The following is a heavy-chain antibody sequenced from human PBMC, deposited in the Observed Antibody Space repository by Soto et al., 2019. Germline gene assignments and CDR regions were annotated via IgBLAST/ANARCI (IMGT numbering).Heavy chain of an antibody. CDR3: AKGRKSTEKDIAVMLAAASSIQH. J-gene: IGHJ1*01. V-gene: IGHV3-23*01. Sequence: GSLRLSCVASGFTSSDYAMTWVRQAPGKGLEWVSVISATGATTYYADSVRGRFTISRDNSKNTLNLQMNDLRVEDTAVIYCAKGRKSTEKDIAVMLAAASSIQHWGQGTLVTVSS. D-gene: IGHD2-15*01. CDR2: ISATGATT. CDR1: GFTSSDYA.